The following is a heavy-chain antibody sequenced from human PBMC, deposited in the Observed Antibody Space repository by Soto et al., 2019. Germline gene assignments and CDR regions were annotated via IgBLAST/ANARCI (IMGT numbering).Heavy chain of an antibody. CDR3: VRIGAGGWDIPFDY. CDR2: ISDSGNII. D-gene: IGHD6-19*01. V-gene: IGHV3-48*03. Sequence: EVQLVESGGGLVHPGGSLRLSCATSGFTFSSYEMTWVRQAPGKGLEWVSYISDSGNIIYYADSVKGRFTISRDDAKNSLDLQMNSLRAEDTALYYCVRIGAGGWDIPFDYWGQGTPGTFSS. J-gene: IGHJ4*02. CDR1: GFTFSSYE.